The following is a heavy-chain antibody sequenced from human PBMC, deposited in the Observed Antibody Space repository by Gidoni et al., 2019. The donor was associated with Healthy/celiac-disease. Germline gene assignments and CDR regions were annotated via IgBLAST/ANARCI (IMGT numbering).Heavy chain of an antibody. J-gene: IGHJ5*02. D-gene: IGHD6-13*01. CDR2: INHSGRT. CDR3: ARTGSSSWGPRTNWFDP. V-gene: IGHV4-34*01. CDR1: GGSFSGYY. Sequence: HVQLQLCGAGLLKPSDTLSLTCAVYGGSFSGYYWSWIRQPPGKGLEWIGEINHSGRTNYNPSLKSRVTISVDTSKNQFSLKLSSVTAADTAVYYCARTGSSSWGPRTNWFDPWGQGTLVTVSS.